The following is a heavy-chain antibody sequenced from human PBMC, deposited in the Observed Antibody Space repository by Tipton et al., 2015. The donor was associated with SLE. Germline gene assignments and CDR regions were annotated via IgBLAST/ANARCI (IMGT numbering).Heavy chain of an antibody. CDR1: GGSVSSGSYS. V-gene: IGHV4-61*01. CDR2: IYYSGST. CDR3: ARENGRGYSYDVDY. Sequence: TLSLTCTVSGGSVSSGSYSWSWIRQPPGKGLEWIAYIYYSGSTNYNPSLKSRVTISIDTPKNQFSLKLSSVTAADTAVYYCARENGRGYSYDVDYWGQGTLVTVSS. J-gene: IGHJ4*02. D-gene: IGHD5-18*01.